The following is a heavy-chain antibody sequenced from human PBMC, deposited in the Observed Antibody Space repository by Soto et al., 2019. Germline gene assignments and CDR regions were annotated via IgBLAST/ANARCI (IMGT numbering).Heavy chain of an antibody. CDR2: INYSGGT. Sequence: QVQLQESGPGLVKPSETLSLTCTVSGGSISSYYWSWIRQPPGKGLERIGYINYSGGTNYNPSLKSRATISVDTSENQFSLKLSSVTAADAAVYYCARFGGDYDSSGPEEFDYWGQGTLVTVSS. CDR1: GGSISSYY. J-gene: IGHJ4*02. CDR3: ARFGGDYDSSGPEEFDY. V-gene: IGHV4-59*08. D-gene: IGHD3-22*01.